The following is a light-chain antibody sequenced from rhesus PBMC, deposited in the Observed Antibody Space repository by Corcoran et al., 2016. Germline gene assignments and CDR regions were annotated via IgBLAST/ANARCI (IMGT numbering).Light chain of an antibody. J-gene: IGKJ4*01. CDR3: QQESNWPLT. CDR2: DAT. V-gene: IGKV3-35*01. Sequence: EIVMTQSPATLSLSPGERATLSCRASQSVSSNLAWFQQKPGQAPRLLIYDATNRATGIPHRFSGSGSGTAFTITISSLEPEDVGIYYCQQESNWPLTFGGGTKVEIK. CDR1: QSVSSN.